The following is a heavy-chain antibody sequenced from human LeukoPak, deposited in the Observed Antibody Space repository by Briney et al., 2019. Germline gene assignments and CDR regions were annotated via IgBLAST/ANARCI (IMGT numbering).Heavy chain of an antibody. CDR2: IIPIFGTA. V-gene: IGHV1-69*13. CDR3: ARGSFWSSSWYDYYYGMDV. D-gene: IGHD6-13*01. CDR1: GGTFSSYA. Sequence: SVKVSCKASGGTFSSYAISWVRQAPGQGLEWMGGIIPIFGTANYAQKFQARVTITADESTSTAYMELSSLGSEDTAVYYCARGSFWSSSWYDYYYGMDVWGQGTTVTVSS. J-gene: IGHJ6*02.